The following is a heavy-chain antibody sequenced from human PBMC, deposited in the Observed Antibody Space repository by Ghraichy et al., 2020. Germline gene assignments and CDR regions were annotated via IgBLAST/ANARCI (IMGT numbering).Heavy chain of an antibody. Sequence: GGSLRLSCATSAFTVRNTYLTWVRQTPGKGLEWVSAIHGDGTTHYADSVKGRFTISRDDSKNTLFLQMNGLRAEDTAVYYCARELDGTYWGQGTLVTVSS. D-gene: IGHD1-1*01. CDR1: AFTVRNTY. J-gene: IGHJ4*02. V-gene: IGHV3-66*01. CDR3: ARELDGTY. CDR2: IHGDGTT.